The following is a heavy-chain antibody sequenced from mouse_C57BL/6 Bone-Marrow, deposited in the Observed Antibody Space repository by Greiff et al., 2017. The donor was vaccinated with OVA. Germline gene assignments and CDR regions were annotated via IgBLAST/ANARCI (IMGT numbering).Heavy chain of an antibody. CDR1: GFTFNTYA. CDR3: VRGVGRTGP. J-gene: IGHJ4*01. D-gene: IGHD4-1*01. Sequence: EVKLVESGGGLVQPKGSLKLSCAASGFTFNTYAMHWVRQAPGKGVEWVARIRSKSSNYATYYADSVKDRFTISRDDSQSMLYLQMNNLKTEDTAMYYCVRGVGRTGPRGQGTSVTVSS. V-gene: IGHV10-3*01. CDR2: IRSKSSNYAT.